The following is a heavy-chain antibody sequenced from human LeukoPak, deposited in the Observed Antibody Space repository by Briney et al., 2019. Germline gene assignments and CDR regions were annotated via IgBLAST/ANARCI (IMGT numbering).Heavy chain of an antibody. Sequence: PGGSLRLSCAASGFTFDDYAMHWVRQAPGKGLEWVSGISWNSGSIGYADSVKGRFTISRDNAKNSLYLQMNSLRAEDTALYYCARGPYYYDSSGYRYYFDYWGQGTLVTVSS. CDR3: ARGPYYYDSSGYRYYFDY. CDR2: ISWNSGSI. V-gene: IGHV3-9*01. J-gene: IGHJ4*02. D-gene: IGHD3-22*01. CDR1: GFTFDDYA.